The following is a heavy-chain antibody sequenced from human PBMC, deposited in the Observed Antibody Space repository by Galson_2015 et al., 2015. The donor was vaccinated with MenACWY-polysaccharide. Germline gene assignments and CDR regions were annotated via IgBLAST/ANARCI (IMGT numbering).Heavy chain of an antibody. CDR3: ARDNMVAGSVDI. CDR1: GFTFSYYN. Sequence: SLRLSCAASGFTFSYYNMDWVRQAPGKGLEWVSYISSSRSTIYYAESVKGRFTISRDNANNSLYLQMNSLRDEDTAVYYCARDNMVAGSVDIWGHGTMVTVSS. D-gene: IGHD6-19*01. CDR2: ISSSRSTI. V-gene: IGHV3-48*02. J-gene: IGHJ3*02.